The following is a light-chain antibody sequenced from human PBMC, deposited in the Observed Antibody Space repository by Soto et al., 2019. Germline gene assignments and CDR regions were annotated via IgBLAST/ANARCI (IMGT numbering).Light chain of an antibody. CDR3: QQYYSFPVT. Sequence: VIWMTQSPSLLSASTGDRVTISCRMSQSISSYLAWYQQKPGKAPELLIYAASTLQSGVPSRFSGSGSGTDFTLTISCLQSEDFATYYCQQYYSFPVTFGQGTKVDIK. J-gene: IGKJ1*01. CDR1: QSISSY. CDR2: AAS. V-gene: IGKV1D-8*01.